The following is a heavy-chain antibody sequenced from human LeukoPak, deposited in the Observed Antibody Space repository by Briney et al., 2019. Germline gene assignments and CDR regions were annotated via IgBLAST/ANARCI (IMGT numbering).Heavy chain of an antibody. D-gene: IGHD3-10*01. V-gene: IGHV3-30-3*01. CDR3: ARDGEDYYGFDY. Sequence: GGSLRLSCAASGFTFSSYAMHWVRQAPGKGLEWVAVISYDGSNKYYADSVKGRFTISRDNSKNTLYLQMNSLRAEDTAVYYCARDGEDYYGFDYWGQGTLVTVSS. CDR2: ISYDGSNK. CDR1: GFTFSSYA. J-gene: IGHJ4*02.